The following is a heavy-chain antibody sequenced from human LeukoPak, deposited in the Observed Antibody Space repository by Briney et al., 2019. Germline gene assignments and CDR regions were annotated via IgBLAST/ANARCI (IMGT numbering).Heavy chain of an antibody. V-gene: IGHV1-2*02. D-gene: IGHD3-22*01. J-gene: IGHJ4*02. CDR1: GYTFTGYY. CDR2: INPNSGGT. Sequence: ASVKVSCKASGYTFTGYYMHWVRQAPGQGLEWMGWINPNSGGTNYAQKFQGRVTMTRDTSISAAYMELSRLRSDDTAVYYCASAWADSSGHDYWGQGTLVTVSS. CDR3: ASAWADSSGHDY.